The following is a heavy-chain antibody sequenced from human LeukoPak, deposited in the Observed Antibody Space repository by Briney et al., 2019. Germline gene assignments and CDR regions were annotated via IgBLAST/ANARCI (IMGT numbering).Heavy chain of an antibody. D-gene: IGHD3-10*01. CDR2: IKSKTDGGTT. CDR3: TSPHYDSGGN. CDR1: GFPFSNAW. Sequence: GGSLRLSCAASGFPFSNAWMSWVRQAPGKGLEWVGRIKSKTDGGTTDYAAPVKGRFTISRDDSKNTLYLQMNSLKTEDTAAYYCTSPHYDSGGNWGQGTLVTVSS. V-gene: IGHV3-15*01. J-gene: IGHJ4*02.